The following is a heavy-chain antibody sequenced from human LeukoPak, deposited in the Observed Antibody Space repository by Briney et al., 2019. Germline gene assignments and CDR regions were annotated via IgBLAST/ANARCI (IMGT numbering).Heavy chain of an antibody. J-gene: IGHJ4*02. CDR1: GFTFSSYG. V-gene: IGHV3-30*18. CDR2: ISYDGSNK. CDR3: AKDLTYYYDSSGYYV. Sequence: GRSLRLSCAASGFTFSSYGMHWVRQAPGKGLEWVAVISYDGSNKYYADSVKGRFTISRDNSKNTLYLQMNSLRAEGTAVYYCAKDLTYYYDSSGYYVWGQGTLVTVSS. D-gene: IGHD3-22*01.